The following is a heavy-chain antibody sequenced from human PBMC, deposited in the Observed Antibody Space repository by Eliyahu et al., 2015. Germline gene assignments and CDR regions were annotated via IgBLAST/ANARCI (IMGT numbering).Heavy chain of an antibody. D-gene: IGHD3-10*01. Sequence: QVQLVESGGGVVQPGRSLRLSCAASGXTFSSYXXHWVRXAPGKGLEWVAVISYDGSNKYYADSVKGRFTISRDNSKNTLYLQMNSLRAEDTAVYYCAKDLRSHLSDYYGSGSYYNNEYDYWGQGTLVTVSS. J-gene: IGHJ4*02. V-gene: IGHV3-30*18. CDR1: GXTFSSYX. CDR3: AKDLRSHLSDYYGSGSYYNNEYDY. CDR2: ISYDGSNK.